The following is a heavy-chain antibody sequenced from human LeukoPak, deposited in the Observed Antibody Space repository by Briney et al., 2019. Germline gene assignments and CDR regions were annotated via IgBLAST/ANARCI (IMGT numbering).Heavy chain of an antibody. CDR3: ARPNTLSAPGAFDI. CDR2: INPNSGGT. J-gene: IGHJ3*02. V-gene: IGHV1-2*02. CDR1: GYTFTGYY. Sequence: ASVKVSCKASGYTFTGYYMHWVRQAPGQGLEWMGWINPNSGGTNYAQKFQGRVTMTRDTSISTAYMELSRLRSDDTAVYYCARPNTLSAPGAFDIWGQGTMVTVSS.